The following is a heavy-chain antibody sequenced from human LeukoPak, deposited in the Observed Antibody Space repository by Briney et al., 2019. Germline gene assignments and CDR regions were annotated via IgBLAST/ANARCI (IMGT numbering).Heavy chain of an antibody. J-gene: IGHJ4*02. D-gene: IGHD3-3*01. CDR2: INSDGSST. V-gene: IGHV3-74*01. CDR3: ARDLPYYDFWSGYYTFDY. CDR1: GFTFSSYW. Sequence: GGSLRLSCAASGFTFSSYWMHWVRQAPGKGLAWVSRINSDGSSTSYADSVKGRFTISRDNAKNTLYLQMNSLRAEDTAVYYCARDLPYYDFWSGYYTFDYWGQGTLVTVSS.